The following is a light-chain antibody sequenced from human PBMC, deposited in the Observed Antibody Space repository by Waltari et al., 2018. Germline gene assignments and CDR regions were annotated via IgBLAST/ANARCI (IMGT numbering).Light chain of an antibody. CDR1: SSDVGGFDY. CDR3: CSYAGSFTGV. V-gene: IGLV2-11*01. CDR2: DVT. J-gene: IGLJ1*01. Sequence: QSALTQPRSVSGSPGQSVTISCTGTSSDVGGFDYVSWYQQHPGKAPELLIYDVTARPAGVPDRFSGSKSGNTASLTISGLQTEDEADYYCCSYAGSFTGVFGTGTKVTVL.